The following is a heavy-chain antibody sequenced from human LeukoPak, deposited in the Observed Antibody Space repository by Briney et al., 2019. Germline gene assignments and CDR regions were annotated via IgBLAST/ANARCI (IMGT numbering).Heavy chain of an antibody. CDR3: ARVNINNWHSCDY. V-gene: IGHV4-4*02. CDR2: IYHSGSP. CDR1: GGSISSNNW. Sequence: SETLSLTCAVSGGSISSNNWWGWVRQPPGKGLVWIGEIYHSGSPNYNPSLKSRVTISVDKSRNHFSLNLSSVTAADTAVYYCARVNINNWHSCDYWGQGTLVTVSS. D-gene: IGHD1-1*01. J-gene: IGHJ4*02.